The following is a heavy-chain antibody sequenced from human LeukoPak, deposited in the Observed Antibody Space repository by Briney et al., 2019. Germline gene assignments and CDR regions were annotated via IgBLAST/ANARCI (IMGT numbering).Heavy chain of an antibody. CDR3: ARGVWQQLLSGALDI. J-gene: IGHJ3*02. V-gene: IGHV1-2*02. CDR2: INPNSCVT. Sequence: ASEKLSCKASGYTFSNYYVHWVRQAPGLGPEWMGWINPNSCVTYFEEKFQGRVTVTRDTSITTAYMELNRLTTDDTAVYYCARGVWQQLLSGALDIWGQGTMVTVSS. CDR1: GYTFSNYY. D-gene: IGHD6-13*01.